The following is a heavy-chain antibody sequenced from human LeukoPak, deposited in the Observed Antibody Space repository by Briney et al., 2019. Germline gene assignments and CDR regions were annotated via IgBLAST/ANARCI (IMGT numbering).Heavy chain of an antibody. CDR2: IYYSGST. Sequence: PSETLSLTCTVSGGSISSGSYYWGWIRQPPGKGLGWIGSIYYSGSTYYNPSLKSRVTISVDTSKNQFSLRLSSVTAADTAVYYCARYSSGYPYYFDYWGQGTLVTVSS. V-gene: IGHV4-39*01. J-gene: IGHJ4*02. CDR1: GGSISSGSYY. CDR3: ARYSSGYPYYFDY. D-gene: IGHD3-22*01.